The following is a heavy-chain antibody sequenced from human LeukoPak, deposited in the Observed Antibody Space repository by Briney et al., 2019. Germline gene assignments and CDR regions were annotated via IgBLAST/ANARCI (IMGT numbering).Heavy chain of an antibody. V-gene: IGHV3-30*18. CDR2: ISYDGSNK. CDR1: GFTFSSYG. CDR3: AKGGPASPTPHY. J-gene: IGHJ4*02. Sequence: GGSLRLSCAASGFTFSSYGMHWVRQAPGKGLEWVAVISYDGSNKYYADSVKGLFTISRDNSKNTLYLQMNSLRAEDTAVYYCAKGGPASPTPHYWGQGTLVTVSS. D-gene: IGHD2-15*01.